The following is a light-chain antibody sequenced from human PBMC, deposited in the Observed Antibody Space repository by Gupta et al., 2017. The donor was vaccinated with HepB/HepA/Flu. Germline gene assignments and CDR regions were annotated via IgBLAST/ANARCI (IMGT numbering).Light chain of an antibody. CDR1: SSNIGNNA. J-gene: IGLJ1*01. CDR3: AAWDDRLNGYV. Sequence: QSVLTQPPSVSEAPRQRVTISCSGSSSNIGNNAVNWYQQLPGKAPKLLIYSDDLRPAGVSDRFSGSKSGTSASLTISGLQAEDEAEYYCAAWDDRLNGYVFGTGTKLTVL. V-gene: IGLV1-36*01. CDR2: SDD.